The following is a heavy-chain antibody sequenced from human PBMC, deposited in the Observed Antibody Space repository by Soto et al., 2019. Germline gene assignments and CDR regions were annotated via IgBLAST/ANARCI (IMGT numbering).Heavy chain of an antibody. Sequence: QVQLQESGPGLVKPSQTLSLTCTVSGGSINSGGYRWSWIRQHPGKGLDWIGCISYGGSTSYNPSLKSRVTISVDTSKNQFSLKLTSVTAAHTAVYYCSRGILVWGQGALISVSS. V-gene: IGHV4-31*03. D-gene: IGHD5-18*01. CDR1: GGSINSGGYR. CDR2: ISYGGST. CDR3: SRGILV. J-gene: IGHJ4*02.